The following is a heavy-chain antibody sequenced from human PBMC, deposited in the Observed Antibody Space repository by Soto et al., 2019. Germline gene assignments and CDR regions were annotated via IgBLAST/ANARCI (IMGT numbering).Heavy chain of an antibody. CDR2: IYYSGST. V-gene: IGHV4-59*01. CDR3: ASELFGRSVWFDP. D-gene: IGHD3-10*01. J-gene: IGHJ5*02. CDR1: GGSISSYY. Sequence: QVQLQESGPGLVKPSETLSLTCTVSGGSISSYYWSWIRQPPGKGLEWIGYIYYSGSTNYNPSLKSRVPLSVDPSKNQFSLKLSSVTAADTAVYYCASELFGRSVWFDPWGQGTLVTVSS.